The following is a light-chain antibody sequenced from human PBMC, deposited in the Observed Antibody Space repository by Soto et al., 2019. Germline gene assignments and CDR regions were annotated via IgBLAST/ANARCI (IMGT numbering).Light chain of an antibody. Sequence: QSALTQPRSVSGSPGQSVTISCTGTSSDVGGYNYVSWYQQHPGKAPKLMIYDVSKRPSGVPDRFSGSKSGNTASLTISGLQAEDEADYYCCSYAGGYTFHVVFGGWTKVTVL. J-gene: IGLJ2*01. CDR3: CSYAGGYTFHVV. V-gene: IGLV2-11*01. CDR2: DVS. CDR1: SSDVGGYNY.